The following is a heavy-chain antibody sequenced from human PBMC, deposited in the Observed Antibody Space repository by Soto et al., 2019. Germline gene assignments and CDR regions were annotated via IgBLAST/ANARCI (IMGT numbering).Heavy chain of an antibody. J-gene: IGHJ4*02. CDR3: ARALAYSSSWALDY. V-gene: IGHV4-30-2*01. CDR2: IYHSGST. Sequence: LQLQESGSGLVKPSQTLSLTCAVSGGSISSGGYSWSWIRQPPGKGLEWIGYIYHSGSTYYNPSLKSRVTISVDRSKNQFSLKLSSVTAADTAVYYCARALAYSSSWALDYWGQGTLVTVSS. D-gene: IGHD6-13*01. CDR1: GGSISSGGYS.